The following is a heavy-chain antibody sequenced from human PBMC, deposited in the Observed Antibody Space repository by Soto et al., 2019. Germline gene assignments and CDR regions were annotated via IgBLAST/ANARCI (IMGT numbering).Heavy chain of an antibody. D-gene: IGHD2-8*02. Sequence: GWSLRLSCVASGFTFSTYGMHWVRQAPGKGLEWVAVIWNDGSKKYYADSVKGRFTISRDNSKDTLDLQMNSLRVEDTAVYYCARGAVVGYYYYHGMDVWGHGTTVTVSS. J-gene: IGHJ6*02. CDR2: IWNDGSKK. CDR1: GFTFSTYG. V-gene: IGHV3-33*01. CDR3: ARGAVVGYYYYHGMDV.